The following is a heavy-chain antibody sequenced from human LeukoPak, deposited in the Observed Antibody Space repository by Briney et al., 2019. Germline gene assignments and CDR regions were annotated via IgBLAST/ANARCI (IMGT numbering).Heavy chain of an antibody. J-gene: IGHJ4*02. CDR2: IYYSGST. D-gene: IGHD5-24*01. Sequence: PGGSLRLSCAASGFIFSTYWMSWIRQPPGKGLEWIGYIYYSGSTNYNPSLKSRVTISVDTSKNQFSLKLSSVTAADTAVYYCARRGYNFYSFGYWGQGTLVTVSS. CDR3: ARRGYNFYSFGY. V-gene: IGHV4-59*08. CDR1: GFIFSTYW.